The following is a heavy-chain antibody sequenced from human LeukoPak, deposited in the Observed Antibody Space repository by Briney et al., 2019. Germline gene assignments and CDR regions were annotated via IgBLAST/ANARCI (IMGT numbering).Heavy chain of an antibody. CDR1: GFTFRNYV. J-gene: IGHJ4*02. V-gene: IGHV3-30-3*01. D-gene: IGHD3-22*01. CDR2: ISYDGSEK. Sequence: GGSLRLSCAASGFTFRNYVIHWVRQAPGKGLEWVAIISYDGSEKHYADPVKGRFTISRDNSKNTLYLQMNSLRAEDTAVYYCAREGSSGYYPYWGQGILVTVSS. CDR3: AREGSSGYYPY.